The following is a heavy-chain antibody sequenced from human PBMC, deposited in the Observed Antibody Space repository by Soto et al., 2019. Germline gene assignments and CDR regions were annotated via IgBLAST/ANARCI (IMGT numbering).Heavy chain of an antibody. V-gene: IGHV4-59*01. Sequence: QVQLQESGPGLVKPSETLSLTCTVSGGSISSYYWSWIRQPPGKGLEWIGYIYYSGRTNYNPSLKRRVTMSVDTSKNQFSLTPSSAPAAHTAVYYCARGSCSSTSCYIWDNWFDPWGQGTLVTVSS. J-gene: IGHJ5*02. CDR3: ARGSCSSTSCYIWDNWFDP. CDR2: IYYSGRT. CDR1: GGSISSYY. D-gene: IGHD2-2*02.